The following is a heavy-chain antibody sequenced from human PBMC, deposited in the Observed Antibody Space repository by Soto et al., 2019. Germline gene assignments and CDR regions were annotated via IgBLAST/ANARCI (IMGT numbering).Heavy chain of an antibody. CDR3: ARQPAAGYYYYGMDV. CDR1: GYSFTSYW. V-gene: IGHV5-51*01. CDR2: IYPGDSDT. D-gene: IGHD6-13*01. Sequence: HGESLKISCKGSGYSFTSYWIGWVRQMPGKGLEWMGIIYPGDSDTRYSPSFQGQVTISADKSISTAYLQWSSLKASDTAMYYCARQPAAGYYYYGMDVWGQGTTVTVSS. J-gene: IGHJ6*02.